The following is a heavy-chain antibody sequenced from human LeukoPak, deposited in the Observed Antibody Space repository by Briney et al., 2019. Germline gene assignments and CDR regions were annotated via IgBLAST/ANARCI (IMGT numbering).Heavy chain of an antibody. CDR1: GGSISSYY. J-gene: IGHJ4*02. Sequence: SETLSLTCTVSGGSISSYYWSWIRQPPGKGLEWIAYISDIGSTNYNPSLKSRVTISVDTSKNQFSLKLSSVTAADTAVYYCARGSRLLSAFDYWGQGTLVTVSS. CDR2: ISDIGST. V-gene: IGHV4-59*12. CDR3: ARGSRLLSAFDY. D-gene: IGHD2-21*02.